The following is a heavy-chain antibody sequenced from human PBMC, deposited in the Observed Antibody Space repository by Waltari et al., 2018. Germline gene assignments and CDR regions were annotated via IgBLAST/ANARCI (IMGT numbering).Heavy chain of an antibody. D-gene: IGHD3-22*01. Sequence: QVQLVQSGAEVKKPGASVKVSCKASGYTFTGYYLHWVRQAPGQGLEWMGRINPNSGGTNYAQKFQGRVTMTRDTSISTAYMELSRLRSDDTAVYYCARNYYDSSGYSSSPYYMDVWGKGTTVTVSS. CDR3: ARNYYDSSGYSSSPYYMDV. V-gene: IGHV1-2*06. J-gene: IGHJ6*03. CDR2: INPNSGGT. CDR1: GYTFTGYY.